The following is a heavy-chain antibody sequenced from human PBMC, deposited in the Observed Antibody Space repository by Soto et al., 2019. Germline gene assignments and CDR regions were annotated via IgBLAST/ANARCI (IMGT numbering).Heavy chain of an antibody. CDR2: IIPILGIA. D-gene: IGHD3-10*01. V-gene: IGHV1-69*02. CDR3: ARGGQSITMVRALGWFDP. Sequence: EASVKVSCKASGGTFSSYTISWVRQAPGQGLEWMGRIIPILGIANYAQKFQGRVTITADKSTSTAYMELSSLRSEDTAVYYCARGGQSITMVRALGWFDPWGQGTLVTVSS. CDR1: GGTFSSYT. J-gene: IGHJ5*02.